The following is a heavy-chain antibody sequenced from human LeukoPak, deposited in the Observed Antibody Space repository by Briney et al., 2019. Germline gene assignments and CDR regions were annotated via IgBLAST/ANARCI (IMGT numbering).Heavy chain of an antibody. V-gene: IGHV1-18*01. D-gene: IGHD2-2*01. J-gene: IGHJ5*02. CDR2: ISTYNGNT. Sequence: ASVKVSCKASGYTXINYGFNGVRQAPGQGLEWMGWISTYNGNTLYAQKFQGRVTMTTDTSTSTAYMELRSLRSDGTAVYYCARIGCSGTTCYGNSVDPWGQGTLVTVSS. CDR1: GYTXINYG. CDR3: ARIGCSGTTCYGNSVDP.